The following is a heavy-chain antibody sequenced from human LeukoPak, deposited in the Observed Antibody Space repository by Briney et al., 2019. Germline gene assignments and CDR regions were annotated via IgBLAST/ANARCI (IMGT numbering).Heavy chain of an antibody. CDR2: VYYSGST. Sequence: SETLSLTCVLSGASIRSSDYYWAWIRQPPGKGLEWIGTVYYSGSTYYNPTLKSRLTISVDTSNNSVSLKVTSLTAADTAVYYCARHGNWEPFDYWGQGSLVTVSS. D-gene: IGHD1-1*01. J-gene: IGHJ4*02. CDR1: GASIRSSDYY. V-gene: IGHV4-39*01. CDR3: ARHGNWEPFDY.